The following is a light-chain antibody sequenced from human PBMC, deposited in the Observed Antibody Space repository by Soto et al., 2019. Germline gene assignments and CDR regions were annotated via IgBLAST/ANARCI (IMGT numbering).Light chain of an antibody. CDR2: AAS. V-gene: IGKV1-17*01. CDR3: LHHNSYPRT. Sequence: DIQMTQSPSSLSASVGDRVTITCRASQGITNDLGWYQQKPGKAPKRLIYAASSLQSGVPSRFSGSRSGTEFTLTISSLQPEEFAAYDGLHHNSYPRTFGQGTKVEIK. J-gene: IGKJ1*01. CDR1: QGITND.